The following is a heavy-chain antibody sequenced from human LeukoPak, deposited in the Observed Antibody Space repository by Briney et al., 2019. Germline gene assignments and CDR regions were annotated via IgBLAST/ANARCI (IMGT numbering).Heavy chain of an antibody. CDR2: IEQDSSGT. D-gene: IGHD1-1*01. CDR3: AKDEGRLINNWYRQY. V-gene: IGHV3-23*01. Sequence: GGSLRLSCKASGFTFSLFAMTWVRQTPGGGLEWVSTIEQDSSGTYSADSVKGRFAISRDNSKNTLYLQLSSLTAEDTAVYYCAKDEGRLINNWYRQYWGQGTPVTASS. J-gene: IGHJ4*02. CDR1: GFTFSLFA.